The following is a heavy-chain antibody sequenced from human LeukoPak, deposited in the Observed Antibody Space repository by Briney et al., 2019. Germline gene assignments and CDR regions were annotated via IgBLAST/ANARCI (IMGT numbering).Heavy chain of an antibody. CDR3: AKSPVSSCRGSFCYPFDY. J-gene: IGHJ4*02. V-gene: IGHV3-23*01. CDR2: ISGGGSST. Sequence: GRSLRLSCAASGFTFSSFAMSWVRQAPGKGLEWVSVISGGGSSTYYADSVKGRFTISRDNSRNTLYLQMNTLRAEDTAVYFCAKSPVSSCRGSFCYPFDYWGQGNLVTVSS. CDR1: GFTFSSFA. D-gene: IGHD2-15*01.